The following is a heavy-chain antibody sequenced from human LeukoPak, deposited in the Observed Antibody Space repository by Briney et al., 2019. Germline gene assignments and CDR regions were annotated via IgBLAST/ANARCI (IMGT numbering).Heavy chain of an antibody. CDR2: ISGSGGST. CDR3: ARSPGILGTNYFDY. D-gene: IGHD1-26*01. Sequence: GGSLRLSCAASGFTFSSYGMSWVRQAPGKGLEWVSAISGSGGSTYYADSVKGRFTISGDNSKNTLYLQMNSLRAEDTSVYYCARSPGILGTNYFDYWGQGTLVTVSS. CDR1: GFTFSSYG. V-gene: IGHV3-23*01. J-gene: IGHJ4*02.